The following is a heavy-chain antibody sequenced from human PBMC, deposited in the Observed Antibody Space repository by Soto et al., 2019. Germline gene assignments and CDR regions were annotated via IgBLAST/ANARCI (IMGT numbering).Heavy chain of an antibody. J-gene: IGHJ3*02. CDR1: GFTFSDYY. CDR2: INSDGSST. D-gene: IGHD4-17*01. V-gene: IGHV3-74*01. CDR3: ARLVGPHRRYGDYVGAFDI. Sequence: GGSLRLSCAASGFTFSDYYMSWIRQAPGKGLEWVSRINSDGSSTSYADSVKGRFTISRDNSQNTINLQMNSLRAEDMAVYYCARLVGPHRRYGDYVGAFDIWGQGTMVTVSS.